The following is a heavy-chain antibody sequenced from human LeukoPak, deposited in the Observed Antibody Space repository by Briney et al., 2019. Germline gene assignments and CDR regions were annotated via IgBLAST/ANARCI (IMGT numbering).Heavy chain of an antibody. V-gene: IGHV3-21*06. CDR3: VRAYHPGGWFDP. Sequence: GGSLRLSCVASGLTFSSYNMNWVRQAPGKGLEWVSFISSSSNYIYYADSVKGRFTISRDNAKNSLYLQMNSLTAEDTAVYYCVRAYHPGGWFDPWGQGTLVTVSS. D-gene: IGHD2-21*01. CDR1: GLTFSSYN. J-gene: IGHJ5*02. CDR2: ISSSSNYI.